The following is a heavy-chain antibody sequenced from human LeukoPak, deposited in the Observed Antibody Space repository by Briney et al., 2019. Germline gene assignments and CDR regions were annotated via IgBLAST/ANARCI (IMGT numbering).Heavy chain of an antibody. J-gene: IGHJ4*02. CDR2: IYYSGST. CDR1: GGSISSYY. V-gene: IGHV4-59*01. CDR3: ARGYSSSWFSDYFNY. D-gene: IGHD6-13*01. Sequence: SETLSLTCTVSGGSISSYYWSWIRQPPGKGLEWIGYIYYSGSTNYNPSLKSRVTISVDTSKNQFSLKLTSVTAADTAIYFCARGYSSSWFSDYFNYWGQGTLVTVSS.